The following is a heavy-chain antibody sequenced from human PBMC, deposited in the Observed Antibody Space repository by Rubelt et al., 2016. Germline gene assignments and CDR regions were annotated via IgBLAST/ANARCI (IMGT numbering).Heavy chain of an antibody. Sequence: QLQLLESGPGLVEPWETLSLTCIVSGDSISSGDYYWGWIRQPPGKGLEWIGSIYRSGTTYYNPSLKSRVTISVDTSKNQFSRRLSSVTAADTTVYYCVRGGTIRTFDHWGQGTLVTVSS. CDR2: IYRSGTT. CDR1: GDSISSGDYY. D-gene: IGHD3-16*01. CDR3: VRGGTIRTFDH. J-gene: IGHJ4*02. V-gene: IGHV4-39*01.